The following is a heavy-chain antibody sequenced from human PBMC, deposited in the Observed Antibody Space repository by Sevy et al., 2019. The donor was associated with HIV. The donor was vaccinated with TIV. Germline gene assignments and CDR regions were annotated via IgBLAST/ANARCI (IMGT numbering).Heavy chain of an antibody. J-gene: IGHJ4*02. CDR1: GFSFSYSP. V-gene: IGHV3-30*01. CDR3: ARVVGRGEYLIYAYLDY. D-gene: IGHD2-15*01. CDR2: ISYDGVNQ. Sequence: GGSLRLSCAASGFSFSYSPMHWVRQAPGKGLEWVALISYDGVNQYYAASVNGRFTVSKVNSKITLYMEMNNLRPEDTAVYYGARVVGRGEYLIYAYLDYWGQGTLVTVSS.